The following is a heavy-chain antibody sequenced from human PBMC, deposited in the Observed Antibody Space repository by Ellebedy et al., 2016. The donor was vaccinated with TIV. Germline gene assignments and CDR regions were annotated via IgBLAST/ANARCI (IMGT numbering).Heavy chain of an antibody. D-gene: IGHD3-10*01. CDR1: GDSMSRKSFY. CDR3: ARGDSLRWGSGSHFDY. J-gene: IGHJ4*02. CDR2: VYYGGTT. V-gene: IGHV4-39*07. Sequence: SETLSLTCTVSGDSMSRKSFYWSWIRQPPGKGLEWIGSVYYGGTTYHNPSLKSRVTISIDGSKNQFSLKMNSVTAADTAVYYCARGDSLRWGSGSHFDYWGQGSLVIVSS.